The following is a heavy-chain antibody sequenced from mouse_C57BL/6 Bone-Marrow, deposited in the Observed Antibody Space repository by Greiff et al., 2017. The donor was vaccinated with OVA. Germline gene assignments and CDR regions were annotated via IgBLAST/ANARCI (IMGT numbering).Heavy chain of an antibody. CDR3: ARGGDYDPYYFDY. CDR2: IWSGGST. CDR1: GFSLTSYG. Sequence: QVQLKESGPGLVQPSQSLSITCPVSGFSLTSYGVHWVRQSPGKGLEWLGVIWSGGSTDYHAAFISRLSISKDNSKSQVFFNMNSLQADDTALYYCARGGDYDPYYFDYWGQGTTLTVSS. D-gene: IGHD2-4*01. V-gene: IGHV2-2*01. J-gene: IGHJ2*01.